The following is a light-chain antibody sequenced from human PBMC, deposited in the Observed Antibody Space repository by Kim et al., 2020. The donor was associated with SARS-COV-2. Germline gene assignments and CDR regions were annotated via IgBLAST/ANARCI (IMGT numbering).Light chain of an antibody. Sequence: EIVMTQSAATLSVSPGERATLSCRASQSIAIDLAWYQHKPGQAPRLPMYETSTRATGIPARFSGSGSGTEFTLTISSLQSEDFAVYYCQQYNRWPLTFGGGTKVDIK. CDR1: QSIAID. CDR2: ETS. V-gene: IGKV3-15*01. CDR3: QQYNRWPLT. J-gene: IGKJ4*01.